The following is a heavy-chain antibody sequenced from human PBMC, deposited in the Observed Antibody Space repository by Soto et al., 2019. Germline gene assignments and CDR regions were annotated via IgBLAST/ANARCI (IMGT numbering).Heavy chain of an antibody. J-gene: IGHJ4*02. Sequence: SLTCTFSGDSIGNKNYHWGWTRQPPGKWLEWIGTVYSNGHTSHNPSPKSRLAMAVETSNNQFSLSLISVTAADTAVDFCASLTNGRPVEYWGQGTLVTVSA. CDR2: VYSNGHT. CDR1: GDSIGNKNYH. D-gene: IGHD2-8*01. V-gene: IGHV4-39*01. CDR3: ASLTNGRPVEY.